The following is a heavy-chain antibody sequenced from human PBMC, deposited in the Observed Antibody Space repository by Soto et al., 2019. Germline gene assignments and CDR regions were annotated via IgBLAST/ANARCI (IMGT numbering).Heavy chain of an antibody. J-gene: IGHJ6*02. CDR1: GFTFSNFD. CDR2: IGAARDP. Sequence: GGSLRLSCATSGFTFSNFDMHWVRQVPGKGLEWVSAIGAARDPYYLGSVEGRFTISRENAKNSVYLQMNDLRAGDSAVYYCARAYTGRLPRRADYYYAMDVWGQGTTVTVSS. V-gene: IGHV3-13*05. D-gene: IGHD2-2*02. CDR3: ARAYTGRLPRRADYYYAMDV.